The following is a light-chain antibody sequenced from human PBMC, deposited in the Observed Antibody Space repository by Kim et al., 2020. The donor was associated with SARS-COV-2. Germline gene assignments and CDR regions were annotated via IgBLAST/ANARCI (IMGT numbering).Light chain of an antibody. J-gene: IGLJ3*02. CDR1: SSNIGAGYD. V-gene: IGLV1-40*01. CDR2: GNS. Sequence: QSVTMSCTGSSSNIGAGYDVHWYQQLPGTAPKLLIYGNSNRPSGVPDRFSGSKSGTSASLAITGLQAEDEADYYCQSYDSSLSGWVFGGGTQLTVL. CDR3: QSYDSSLSGWV.